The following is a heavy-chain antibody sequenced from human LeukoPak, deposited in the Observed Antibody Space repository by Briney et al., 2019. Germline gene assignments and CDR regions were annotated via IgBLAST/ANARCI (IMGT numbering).Heavy chain of an antibody. CDR3: ARDIVGTMIVVWASDAFDI. CDR2: IIPIFGTA. J-gene: IGHJ3*02. CDR1: GGTFSSYA. Sequence: SVKVSCKASGGTFSSYAISWVRQAPGQGLEWMGRIIPIFGTANYAQKLQGRVTITTDESTSTAYMELSSLRSEDTAVYYCARDIVGTMIVVWASDAFDIWGQGTMVTVSS. D-gene: IGHD3-22*01. V-gene: IGHV1-69*05.